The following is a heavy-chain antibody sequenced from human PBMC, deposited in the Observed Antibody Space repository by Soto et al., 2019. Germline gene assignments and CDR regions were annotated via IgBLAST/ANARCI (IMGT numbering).Heavy chain of an antibody. D-gene: IGHD2-21*02. CDR3: ARAEAGKVTGLTPFDY. Sequence: GSLRLYRAAPGFPYSSYWISWVRQAPGKGLEWVANIKQDGSEKYYVDSVKGRFTISRDNAKNSLYLQMNSLRAEDTAVYYCARAEAGKVTGLTPFDYWGQGTLVTVSS. J-gene: IGHJ4*02. CDR1: GFPYSSYW. CDR2: IKQDGSEK. V-gene: IGHV3-7*01.